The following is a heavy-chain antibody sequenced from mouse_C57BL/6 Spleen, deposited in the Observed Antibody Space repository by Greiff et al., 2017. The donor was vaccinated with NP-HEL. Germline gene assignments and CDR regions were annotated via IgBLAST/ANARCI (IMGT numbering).Heavy chain of an antibody. V-gene: IGHV5-17*01. CDR1: GFTFSDYG. J-gene: IGHJ4*01. CDR3: ARPGYGYDGYYAMDY. Sequence: EVQRVESGGGLVKPGGSLKLSCAASGFTFSDYGMHWVRQAPEKGLEWVAYISSGSSTIYYADTVKGRFTISRDNAKNTLFLQMTSLRSEDTAMYYCARPGYGYDGYYAMDYWGQGTSVTVSS. CDR2: ISSGSSTI. D-gene: IGHD2-2*01.